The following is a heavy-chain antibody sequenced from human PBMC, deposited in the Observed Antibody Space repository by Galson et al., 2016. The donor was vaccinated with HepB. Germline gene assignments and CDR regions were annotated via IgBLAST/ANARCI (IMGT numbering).Heavy chain of an antibody. CDR3: ARDKNERGYSYGHFDY. D-gene: IGHD5-18*01. V-gene: IGHV4-31*03. Sequence: LSLTCTVSGGSISSGGYYWSWIRPPPGKGLEWIGYIHYSGSTYYNPSLESRVSISVDTSKNQFSLKLSSVTAADTAVYYCARDKNERGYSYGHFDYWGQGALVTVSS. CDR2: IHYSGST. CDR1: GGSISSGGYY. J-gene: IGHJ4*02.